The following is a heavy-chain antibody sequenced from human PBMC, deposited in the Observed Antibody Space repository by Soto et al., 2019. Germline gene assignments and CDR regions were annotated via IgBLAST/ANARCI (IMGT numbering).Heavy chain of an antibody. CDR3: AHSLAVSNCGAFEPINSFDY. CDR2: IYWDDDK. J-gene: IGHJ4*02. Sequence: QITLKESGPTLVKPTQTLTLTCTFSGFSLSTSGVGGGWLRQPPGKALEWLALIYWDDDKRYSPSLKSRLTIAQDTTKNQVVLTTTNMDPLDTATYYCAHSLAVSNCGAFEPINSFDYWGQGTLVSVSA. D-gene: IGHD4-17*01. V-gene: IGHV2-5*02. CDR1: GFSLSTSGVG.